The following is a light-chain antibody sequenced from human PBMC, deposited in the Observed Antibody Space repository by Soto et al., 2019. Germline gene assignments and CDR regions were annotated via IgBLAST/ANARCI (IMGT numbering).Light chain of an antibody. CDR1: QSVSVN. Sequence: EVVLTQSPATLSLSPGESATLSCRASQSVSVNFAWYQQKPGQAPRPLIDSASDRAPGIPARFSGRGSGTYFTLTISSLEPEYFAVYYCHESNRWPRGTFGGGTKVEIK. CDR2: SAS. J-gene: IGKJ4*01. CDR3: HESNRWPRGT. V-gene: IGKV3-11*01.